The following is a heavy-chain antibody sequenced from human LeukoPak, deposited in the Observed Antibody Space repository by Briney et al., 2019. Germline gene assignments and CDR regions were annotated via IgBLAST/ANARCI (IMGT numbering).Heavy chain of an antibody. D-gene: IGHD3-16*01. CDR2: INSNSGGT. J-gene: IGHJ3*02. CDR1: GYPFTANY. Sequence: ASVEVSCKTSGYPFTANYMHWVRQAPGQGLESMGWINSNSGGTNYAQKFHGRVTMTRDSSISTAYMELSGLRSDDTAVYYCARDLGGNALDIWGQGTLVTVSS. V-gene: IGHV1-2*02. CDR3: ARDLGGNALDI.